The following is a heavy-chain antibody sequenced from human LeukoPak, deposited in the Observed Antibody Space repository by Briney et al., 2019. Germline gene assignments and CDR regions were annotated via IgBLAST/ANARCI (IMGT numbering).Heavy chain of an antibody. J-gene: IGHJ6*02. CDR1: GFTFSSYS. Sequence: GGSLRLSCAASGFTFSSYSMNWVRQAPGKGLEWVSSISSSSRYIYYADSVKGRFTISRDNAKNSLYLQMNNLRASDTAIYFCARQGLIRWAVAASATSGRSGLEAYYGMDVWGQGTTVTVSS. CDR2: ISSSSRYI. V-gene: IGHV3-21*04. CDR3: ARQGLIRWAVAASATSGRSGLEAYYGMDV. D-gene: IGHD4-23*01.